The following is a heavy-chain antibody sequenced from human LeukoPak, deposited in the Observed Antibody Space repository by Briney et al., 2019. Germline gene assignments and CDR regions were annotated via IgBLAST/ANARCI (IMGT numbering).Heavy chain of an antibody. J-gene: IGHJ4*02. Sequence: GGSLRLSCVASGFPFSSYWMTWVRQAPGKRLEWVANIKQDGSKKSYVDFVKGRFTISRDNAKNSLYLQMNSLRAEDTAIYYCTRVGYIDEGIDYWGQGTLVTVSS. CDR2: IKQDGSKK. D-gene: IGHD5-24*01. CDR3: TRVGYIDEGIDY. CDR1: GFPFSSYW. V-gene: IGHV3-7*04.